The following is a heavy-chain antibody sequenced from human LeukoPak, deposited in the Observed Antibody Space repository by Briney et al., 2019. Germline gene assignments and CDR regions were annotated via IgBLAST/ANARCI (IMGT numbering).Heavy chain of an antibody. Sequence: GGSLRLSCAASGFTFSTYWMHWVRQPPGKGLVWVSRINSDGSSMSHADSVKGRFTISRDNAKNTLYLQMNSLRAEDTAVYYCARGSSLRFLEWLLPSFDYWGQGTLVTVSS. CDR2: INSDGSSM. J-gene: IGHJ4*02. D-gene: IGHD3-3*01. CDR1: GFTFSTYW. V-gene: IGHV3-74*01. CDR3: ARGSSLRFLEWLLPSFDY.